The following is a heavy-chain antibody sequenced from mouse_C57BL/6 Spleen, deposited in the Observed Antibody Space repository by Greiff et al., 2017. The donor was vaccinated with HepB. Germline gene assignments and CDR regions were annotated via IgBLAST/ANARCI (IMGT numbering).Heavy chain of an antibody. CDR2: INPSSGYT. CDR1: GYTFTSYT. CDR3: VVVADCDD. Sequence: VQLQQSGAELARPGASVKMSCKASGYTFTSYTMHWVKQRPGQGLEWIGYINPSSGYTKYNQKFKDKATLTADKSSSTAYMQLSSLTSEDSAVYYGVVVADCDDWGQGTTLTVSS. D-gene: IGHD1-1*01. J-gene: IGHJ2*01. V-gene: IGHV1-4*01.